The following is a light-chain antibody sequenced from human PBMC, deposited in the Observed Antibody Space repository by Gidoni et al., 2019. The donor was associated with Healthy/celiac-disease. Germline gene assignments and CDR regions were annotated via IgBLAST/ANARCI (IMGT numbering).Light chain of an antibody. V-gene: IGKV3-11*01. CDR1: QSVSHY. CDR3: QQRSNWPPWT. J-gene: IGKJ1*01. CDR2: DAY. Sequence: EIGLTQSPATLALSPGERATLSCRASQSVSHYFDWYQQKPGQDPRLLIDDAYHRATGIPATFIGSGSGTDFAFTIISLGPEDFAVYYCQQRSNWPPWTFGQGTKVESK.